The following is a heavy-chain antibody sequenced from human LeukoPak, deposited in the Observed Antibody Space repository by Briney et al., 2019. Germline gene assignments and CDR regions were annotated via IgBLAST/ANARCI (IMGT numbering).Heavy chain of an antibody. V-gene: IGHV1-69*01. CDR2: IIPIFGTA. J-gene: IGHJ6*03. D-gene: IGHD1-1*01. CDR1: GGTFSSYA. CDR3: ARDRNVPYYYYYMDV. Sequence: ASVKVSCKASGGTFSSYAISWVRQAPGQGLEWMGGIIPIFGTANYAQKFQGRVTITADESTSTAYMELSSLRSEDTAEYYCARDRNVPYYYYYMDVWGKGTTVTVSS.